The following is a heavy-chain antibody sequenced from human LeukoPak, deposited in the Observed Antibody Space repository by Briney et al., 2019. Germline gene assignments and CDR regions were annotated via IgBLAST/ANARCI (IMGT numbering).Heavy chain of an antibody. CDR1: GGSFSGYY. V-gene: IGHV4-34*01. D-gene: IGHD2-15*01. CDR2: INHSGST. J-gene: IGHJ3*02. CDR3: ARHCSGGTCPLSFDAFDI. Sequence: SETLSLTCAVYGGSFSGYYWSWIRQPPGKGLEWIGEINHSGSTNYNPSLKSGVTISVDTSKNQFSLMLTSVTASDTAMYYCARHCSGGTCPLSFDAFDIWGQGTMVTVSS.